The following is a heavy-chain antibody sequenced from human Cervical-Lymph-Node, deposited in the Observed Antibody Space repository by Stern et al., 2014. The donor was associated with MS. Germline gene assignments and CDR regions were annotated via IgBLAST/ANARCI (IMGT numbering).Heavy chain of an antibody. Sequence: VQLVESGGGVVQPGTSLRLSCTGSRFTFRSYGIHWVRQAPGKGLEGVSVTSYDGGKRQYADSVKGRFTISRDNSKNTVYLHLNSLRPEDTGVYHCAKDRRGGYNYLYGMDVWGQGTTVTVS. CDR1: RFTFRSYG. V-gene: IGHV3-30*18. CDR2: TSYDGGKR. CDR3: AKDRRGGYNYLYGMDV. D-gene: IGHD5-18*01. J-gene: IGHJ6*02.